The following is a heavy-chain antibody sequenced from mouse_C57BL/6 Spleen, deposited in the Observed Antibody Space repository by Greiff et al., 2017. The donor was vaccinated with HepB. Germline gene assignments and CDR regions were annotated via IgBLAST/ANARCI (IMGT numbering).Heavy chain of an antibody. CDR2: FHPYNDDT. Sequence: QVQLKESGAELVKPGASVKMSCKASGYTFTTYPIEWMKQNHGKSLEWIGNFHPYNDDTKYNEKFKGKATLTVEKSSSTVYLELSRLTSDDSAVYYCAIIYYGYGYAMDYWGQGTSVTVSP. D-gene: IGHD2-2*01. V-gene: IGHV1-47*01. J-gene: IGHJ4*01. CDR3: AIIYYGYGYAMDY. CDR1: GYTFTTYP.